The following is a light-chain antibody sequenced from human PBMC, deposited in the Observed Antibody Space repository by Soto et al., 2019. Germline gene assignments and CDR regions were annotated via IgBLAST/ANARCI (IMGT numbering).Light chain of an antibody. V-gene: IGKV3-20*01. J-gene: IGKJ4*01. CDR2: AAS. CDR1: QSVSSSY. Sequence: EIVLTQSPGTLSLSPGERATLSCRASQSVSSSYLAWYQQKPGQAPRLLIYAASARATGIPDRFSGSGSGTEFTLTISRVEPEDSAVYYCQQWGNSPRVTFGGGTKVDIK. CDR3: QQWGNSPRVT.